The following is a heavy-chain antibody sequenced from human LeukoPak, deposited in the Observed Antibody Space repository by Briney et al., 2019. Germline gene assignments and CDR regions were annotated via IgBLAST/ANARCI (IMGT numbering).Heavy chain of an antibody. CDR1: GGTFSSYA. V-gene: IGHV1-69*13. J-gene: IGHJ5*02. Sequence: SVKVSCKASGGTFSSYAISWVRQAPGQGLEWMGGIIPIFGTANYAQKFQGRVTITADESTSTAYMELSSLRSEDTAVYYCARDRGHPDYDILTGYYLQGWFDPWGQGTLVAVSS. D-gene: IGHD3-9*01. CDR2: IIPIFGTA. CDR3: ARDRGHPDYDILTGYYLQGWFDP.